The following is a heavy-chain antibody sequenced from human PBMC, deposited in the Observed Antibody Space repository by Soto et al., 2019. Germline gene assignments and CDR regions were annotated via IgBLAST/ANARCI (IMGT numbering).Heavy chain of an antibody. CDR1: EYIFTNYW. Sequence: PGESLKISCEGSEYIFTNYWIGWVRQMPGKGLEWMGIVNPDDSTTTYSQSFQGQVIISADKSVRSAYLQWSSLKDSDTATYYCVRRFCSGTSCRFNWFDPWGQGTLVTVSS. V-gene: IGHV5-51*01. D-gene: IGHD2-2*01. CDR3: VRRFCSGTSCRFNWFDP. CDR2: VNPDDSTT. J-gene: IGHJ5*02.